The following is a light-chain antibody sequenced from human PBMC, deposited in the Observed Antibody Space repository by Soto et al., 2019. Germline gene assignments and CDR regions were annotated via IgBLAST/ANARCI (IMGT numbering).Light chain of an antibody. V-gene: IGKV4-1*01. CDR3: QQYYSTPQLT. Sequence: DIVMTQSPDSLAVSLGERATINCKSSQSVLSSSNNKNYLAWYQQKPGQPPKLLIYWASTRESGVPDRFSGSGSGTDFTLTISSLQAEDVAVYYCQQYYSTPQLTFGGGTKVEIK. CDR1: QSVLSSSNNKNY. J-gene: IGKJ4*01. CDR2: WAS.